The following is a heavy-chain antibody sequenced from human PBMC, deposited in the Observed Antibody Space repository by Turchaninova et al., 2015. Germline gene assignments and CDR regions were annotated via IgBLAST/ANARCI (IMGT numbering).Heavy chain of an antibody. J-gene: IGHJ3*02. V-gene: IGHV4-34*01. CDR1: GGSFSGYY. D-gene: IGHD1-26*01. Sequence: QVQLQQWGAGLLKPSETLSLTCAVYGGSFSGYYWSWIRQPPGKGLEWLWEINHSGSTNYNPSLKSRVTISVDTSKNQFSLKLNSVTAADTAVYYCARGGVGATTAFDIWGQGTMVTVSS. CDR2: INHSGST. CDR3: ARGGVGATTAFDI.